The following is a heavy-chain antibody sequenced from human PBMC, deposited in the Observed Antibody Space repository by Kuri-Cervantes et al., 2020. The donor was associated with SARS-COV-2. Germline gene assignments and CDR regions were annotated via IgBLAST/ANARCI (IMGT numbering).Heavy chain of an antibody. J-gene: IGHJ4*02. Sequence: ASVKVSCKASGYTFTSYAMHWVRQAPGQRLEWMGWINAGNGNTKYSQKFQGRVTITRDTSTSTAYMELSSLRSEDTAVYYCARGVSRYYYDSSGCWGQGTLVTVSS. CDR3: ARGVSRYYYDSSGC. CDR1: GYTFTSYA. D-gene: IGHD3-22*01. V-gene: IGHV1-3*01. CDR2: INAGNGNT.